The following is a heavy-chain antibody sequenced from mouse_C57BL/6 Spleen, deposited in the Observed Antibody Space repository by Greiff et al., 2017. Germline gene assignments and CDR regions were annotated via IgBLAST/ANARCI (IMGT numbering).Heavy chain of an antibody. CDR2: ISSGSSTI. CDR3: ARWSITTVVADYAMDY. Sequence: DVQLQESGGGLVKPGGSLKLSCAASGFTFSDYGMHWVRQAPEKGLEWVAYISSGSSTIYYADTVKGRFTISRDNAKNTLFLQMTSLRSEDTAMYYCARWSITTVVADYAMDYWGQGTSVTVSS. CDR1: GFTFSDYG. D-gene: IGHD1-1*01. J-gene: IGHJ4*01. V-gene: IGHV5-17*01.